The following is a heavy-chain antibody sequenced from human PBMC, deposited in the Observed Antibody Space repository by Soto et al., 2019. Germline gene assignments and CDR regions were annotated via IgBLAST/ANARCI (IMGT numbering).Heavy chain of an antibody. J-gene: IGHJ4*02. CDR3: ARESEQWLVLRSPFFDY. Sequence: QVQLVESGGGVVQPGRSLRLSCAASGFTFSSYAMHWVRQAPGKGLEWVAVISYDGSNKYYADSVKGRFTISRDNSKNTLYLQMNSLRAEDTAVYYCARESEQWLVLRSPFFDYWGQGTLVTVSS. D-gene: IGHD6-19*01. CDR2: ISYDGSNK. V-gene: IGHV3-30-3*01. CDR1: GFTFSSYA.